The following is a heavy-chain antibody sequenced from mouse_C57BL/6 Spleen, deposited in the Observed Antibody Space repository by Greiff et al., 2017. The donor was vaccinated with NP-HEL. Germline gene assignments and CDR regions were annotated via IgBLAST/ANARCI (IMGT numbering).Heavy chain of an antibody. D-gene: IGHD2-5*01. CDR3: ARADSNPSYWYFDV. Sequence: VQLQQSGAELVKPGASVKISCKASGYAFSSYWMNWVKQRPGKGLEWIGQIYPGDGDTNYNGKFKGKATLTAAKSSSTAYMQLSSLTSEDSAVYVCARADSNPSYWYFDVWGTGTTVTVSS. CDR2: IYPGDGDT. V-gene: IGHV1-80*01. CDR1: GYAFSSYW. J-gene: IGHJ1*03.